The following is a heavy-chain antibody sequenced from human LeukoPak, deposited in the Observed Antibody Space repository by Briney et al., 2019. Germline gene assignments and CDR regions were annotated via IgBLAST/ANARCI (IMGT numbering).Heavy chain of an antibody. V-gene: IGHV1-18*01. CDR1: GYTFNSYG. D-gene: IGHD3-10*01. CDR2: ISANNDKT. CDR3: ARGILWSGSGSIGSAFDI. J-gene: IGHJ3*02. Sequence: ASVTVSCKASGYTFNSYGFTWVRQAPGQGLEWMGWISANNDKTDYAQKFQGRVTMTTDTSTTTAYMELRSLTSDDTAVYYCARGILWSGSGSIGSAFDIWGQGTMVIVSS.